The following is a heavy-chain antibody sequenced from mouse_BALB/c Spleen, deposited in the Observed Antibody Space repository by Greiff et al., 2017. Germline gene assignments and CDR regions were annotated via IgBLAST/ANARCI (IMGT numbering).Heavy chain of an antibody. CDR2: ISSGSSTI. CDR3: AREYGSSFDY. V-gene: IGHV5-17*02. Sequence: EVHLVESGGGLVQPGGSRKLSCAASGFTFSSFGMHWVRQAPEKGLEWVAYISSGSSTIYYADTVKGRFTISRDNPKNTLFLQMTSLRSEDTAMYYCAREYGSSFDYWGQGTTLTVSS. D-gene: IGHD1-1*01. CDR1: GFTFSSFG. J-gene: IGHJ2*01.